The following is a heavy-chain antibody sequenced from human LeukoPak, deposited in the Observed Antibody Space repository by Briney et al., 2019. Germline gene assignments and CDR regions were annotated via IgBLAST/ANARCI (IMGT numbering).Heavy chain of an antibody. D-gene: IGHD3-3*01. V-gene: IGHV3-23*01. CDR2: ISASGSAT. Sequence: GGSLRLSCAASGFIFSNYGMNWVRQAPGKGLEWVAAISASGSATSYADSVKGRFTISRDNSKNTLYLQMNSLRAEDTAVYYCAAGRFWSGYYDYWGQGTLVTVSS. CDR3: AAGRFWSGYYDY. CDR1: GFIFSNYG. J-gene: IGHJ4*02.